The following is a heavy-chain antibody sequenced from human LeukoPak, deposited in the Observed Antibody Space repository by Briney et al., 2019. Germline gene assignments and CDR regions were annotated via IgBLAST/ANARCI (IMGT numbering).Heavy chain of an antibody. CDR3: ARDGSGSYSWFDP. V-gene: IGHV3-48*04. CDR1: GFTFSSYS. J-gene: IGHJ5*02. D-gene: IGHD3-10*01. CDR2: ISSSGSTI. Sequence: GGSLRLSCAASGFTFSSYSMNWVRQAPGKGLEWVSYISSSGSTIYYADSVKGRFTISRDNAKNSLYLQMNSLRAEDTAVYYCARDGSGSYSWFDPWGQGTLVTVSS.